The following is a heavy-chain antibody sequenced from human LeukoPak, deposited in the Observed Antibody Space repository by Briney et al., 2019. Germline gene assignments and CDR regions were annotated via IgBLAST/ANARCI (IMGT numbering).Heavy chain of an antibody. D-gene: IGHD2/OR15-2a*01. V-gene: IGHV3-23*01. CDR1: GFTFSSYA. CDR2: ISGSGGST. CDR3: AKDLWPQGLGWAVDP. Sequence: RALRLSCAASGFTFSSYAMSWVRQAPGKGLEWVSAISGSGGSTHYADSVKGRFTISRDNSKNTLYLQMNSLRAEDTAVYYCAKDLWPQGLGWAVDPWGQGTLVTVSS. J-gene: IGHJ5*02.